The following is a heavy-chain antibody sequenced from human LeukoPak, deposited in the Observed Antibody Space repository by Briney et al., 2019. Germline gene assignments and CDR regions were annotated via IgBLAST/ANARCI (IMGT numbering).Heavy chain of an antibody. CDR1: GGSISSNNW. D-gene: IGHD1-1*01. Sequence: PSGTLSLTCAVSGGSISSNNWWGWVRQPPGKGLEWIGYIYHSGSTYYNPSLKSRVTISVDRSKNQFSLKLSSVTAADTAVYYCARALDVGQGPKFDYWGQGTLVTVSS. J-gene: IGHJ4*02. V-gene: IGHV4-4*02. CDR3: ARALDVGQGPKFDY. CDR2: IYHSGST.